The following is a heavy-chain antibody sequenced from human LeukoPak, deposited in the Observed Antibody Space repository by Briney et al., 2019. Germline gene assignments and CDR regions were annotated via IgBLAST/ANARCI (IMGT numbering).Heavy chain of an antibody. CDR2: ISGSGGST. V-gene: IGHV3-23*01. D-gene: IGHD6-6*01. CDR3: AKDSVQGFYYYGMDV. Sequence: GGSLRLSCAASGFTFSRYAMSWVRQAPGKGLEWVSAISGSGGSTYYADSVRGRFTISRDNSKNTLYLKMNSLRAEDTAVYYCAKDSVQGFYYYGMDVWGQGTTVTVSS. CDR1: GFTFSRYA. J-gene: IGHJ6*02.